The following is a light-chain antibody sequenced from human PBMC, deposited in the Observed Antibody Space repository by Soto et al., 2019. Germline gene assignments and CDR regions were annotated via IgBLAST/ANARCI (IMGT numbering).Light chain of an antibody. J-gene: IGKJ1*01. CDR1: QSVSSSS. CDR2: DAS. CDR3: HQYHSSTGT. V-gene: IGKV3-20*01. Sequence: EIVLTQSPGTLSLSPGERATLSCRASQSVSSSSLAWYQHKPGQAPRLLMYDASSRATGIPDRFRGSGSGKDFTLTISRLEPEDFAVYYCHQYHSSTGTFGQGTRVEIK.